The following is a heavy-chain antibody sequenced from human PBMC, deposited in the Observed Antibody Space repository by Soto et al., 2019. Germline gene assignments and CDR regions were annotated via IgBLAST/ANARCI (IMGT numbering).Heavy chain of an antibody. CDR1: GFTVSNNY. Sequence: EVQLVESGGGLIQPGGSLRLSCAVSGFTVSNNYMSWVRQAPGKGLEGVSVIYSGGYTAYGDSVKGRFTISRDNSKNTLYLKRNSRGAAAPAVFYCATRRGGEGYWGQGTLVTVSS. D-gene: IGHD3-16*01. J-gene: IGHJ4*02. CDR2: IYSGGYT. CDR3: ATRRGGEGY. V-gene: IGHV3-53*01.